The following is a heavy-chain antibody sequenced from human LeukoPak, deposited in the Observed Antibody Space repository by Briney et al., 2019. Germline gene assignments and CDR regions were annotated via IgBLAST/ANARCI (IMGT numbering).Heavy chain of an antibody. CDR1: GYTFTSYY. V-gene: IGHV1-46*01. CDR3: ARAPSYDFWSGYSDPNAPNWFDP. J-gene: IGHJ5*02. Sequence: ASVKVSCKASGYTFTSYYMHWVRQAPGQGLEWMGIINPSGGSTSYAQKFQGRVTMTRNTSISTAYMELSSLRSEDTAVYYCARAPSYDFWSGYSDPNAPNWFDPWGQGTLVTVSS. D-gene: IGHD3-3*01. CDR2: INPSGGST.